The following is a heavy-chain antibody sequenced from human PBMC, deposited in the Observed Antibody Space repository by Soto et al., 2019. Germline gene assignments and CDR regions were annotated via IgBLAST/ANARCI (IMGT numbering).Heavy chain of an antibody. CDR1: GASISSYY. J-gene: IGHJ4*02. CDR2: MYYTGIS. Sequence: QVQLQESGPGLVKHSETLSLTCTVSGASISSYYWSWIRQPPGTGLEWIGNMYYTGISDYNPSLKSRVTISVYTSKDNFSLKLISVTAADTAVYYCATGNYGYYFASWGQGSPVTVSP. V-gene: IGHV4-59*01. D-gene: IGHD1-7*01. CDR3: ATGNYGYYFAS.